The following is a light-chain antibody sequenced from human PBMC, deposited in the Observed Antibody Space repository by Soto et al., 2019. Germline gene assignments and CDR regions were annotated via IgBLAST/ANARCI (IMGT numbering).Light chain of an antibody. CDR3: GTWDTSLSVGV. CDR2: DNN. Sequence: QSVLTQPPSVSAAPGQKVTISCSGSSSNIGNNYVSWYQQLPGTAPKLLIYDNNKRPSGIPDRFSGSKSGTSATLGITGLQTGDEADYYCGTWDTSLSVGVFGTGTKVTLL. V-gene: IGLV1-51*01. CDR1: SSNIGNNY. J-gene: IGLJ1*01.